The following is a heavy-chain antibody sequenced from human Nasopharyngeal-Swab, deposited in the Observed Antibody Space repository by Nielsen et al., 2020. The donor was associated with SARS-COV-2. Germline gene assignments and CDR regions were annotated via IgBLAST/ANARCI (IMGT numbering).Heavy chain of an antibody. CDR1: RFTFSSYA. V-gene: IGHV3-23*01. CDR2: ISGSGGST. CDR3: AKDQGSSSLDY. J-gene: IGHJ4*02. D-gene: IGHD6-6*01. Sequence: GESLKISCAASRFTFSSYAMSWVRQAPGKGLEWVSAISGSGGSTYYADSVKGRFTISRDNSKNTLYLQMNSLRAEDTAVYYCAKDQGSSSLDYWGQGTLVTVSS.